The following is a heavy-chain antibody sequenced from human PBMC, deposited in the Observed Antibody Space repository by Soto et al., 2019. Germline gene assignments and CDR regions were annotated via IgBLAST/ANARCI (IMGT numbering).Heavy chain of an antibody. CDR3: VATYGDYLDY. V-gene: IGHV5-51*01. Sequence: PGESLKISCKGSGYKFTTYWIGWVRQMPGKGLEWMAIIYPDDSDSRYSPSFQGQVTISADKSFSTAYLQWSSLKASDTAIYYCVATYGDYLDYWGQGTLVTVSS. CDR1: GYKFTTYW. J-gene: IGHJ4*02. CDR2: IYPDDSDS. D-gene: IGHD4-17*01.